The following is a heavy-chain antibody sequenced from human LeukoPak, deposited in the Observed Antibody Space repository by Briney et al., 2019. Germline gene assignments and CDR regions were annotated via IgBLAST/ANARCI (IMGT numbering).Heavy chain of an antibody. D-gene: IGHD4-17*01. Sequence: SETLSLTCTVSGGSISSYYWSWIRQPPGKGLEWIGYIYYSGSTNCNPSLKSRVTISVDTSKSQFSLKLSSVTAADTAVYYCARDSVDYGGNPYFDYWGQGTLVTVSS. CDR1: GGSISSYY. CDR2: IYYSGST. J-gene: IGHJ4*02. CDR3: ARDSVDYGGNPYFDY. V-gene: IGHV4-59*01.